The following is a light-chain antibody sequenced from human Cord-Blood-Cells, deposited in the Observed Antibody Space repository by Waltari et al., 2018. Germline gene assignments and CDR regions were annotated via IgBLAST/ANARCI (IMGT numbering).Light chain of an antibody. CDR1: NFRDKY. Sequence: SYELTQPPSVSVSPGQTASIPCSGDNFRDKYACWYQQKPGQSPVLVIYQDSKRPSGIPERFSGSNSGNTATLTISGTQAMDEADYYCQAWDSSNVVFGGGTKLTVL. CDR2: QDS. V-gene: IGLV3-1*01. CDR3: QAWDSSNVV. J-gene: IGLJ2*01.